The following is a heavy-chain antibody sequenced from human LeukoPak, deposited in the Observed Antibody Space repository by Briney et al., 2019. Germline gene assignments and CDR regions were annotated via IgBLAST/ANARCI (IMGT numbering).Heavy chain of an antibody. J-gene: IGHJ3*01. CDR1: GGSSSSSTYY. CDR2: VYYTGST. D-gene: IGHD6-13*01. CDR3: ARITSSNWYNERGAFDV. Sequence: PSETLSLTCTVSGGSSSSSTYYWGWIRQPPGKGLEWIGFVYYTGSTNYSPSLKSRVTISVDTSKNQFSLKLRSVTAADTAVYYCARITSSNWYNERGAFDVWGQGTMVTVSS. V-gene: IGHV4-61*05.